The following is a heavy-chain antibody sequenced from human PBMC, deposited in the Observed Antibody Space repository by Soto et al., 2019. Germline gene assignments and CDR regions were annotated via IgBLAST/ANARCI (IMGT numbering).Heavy chain of an antibody. Sequence: PSQTLSLTCAISGDSVSSNSAAWNWIRLSPSRGLEWLARTYYRSRWYNDYAVSVRSRITVNPDTSKNQFSLQLTSVTPEDTAVYYRAGTTSHQWYYMYVWGKGTTVTVSS. J-gene: IGHJ6*03. CDR2: TYYRSRWYN. CDR1: GDSVSSNSAA. V-gene: IGHV6-1*01. CDR3: AGTTSHQWYYMYV. D-gene: IGHD1-7*01.